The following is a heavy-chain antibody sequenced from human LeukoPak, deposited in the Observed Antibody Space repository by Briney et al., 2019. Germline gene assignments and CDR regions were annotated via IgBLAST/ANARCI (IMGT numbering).Heavy chain of an antibody. CDR2: INGNSGGT. CDR1: GYIFTAYY. Sequence: ASVKVSCKASGYIFTAYYMHWVRQAPGQGPEWMGWINGNSGGTNYAQKFRGRVTMTRGTSITTAYMEVSGLRSDDTAVYFCARGEIDGPDFDQWGQGTLVTVSS. V-gene: IGHV1-2*02. D-gene: IGHD5-24*01. CDR3: ARGEIDGPDFDQ. J-gene: IGHJ4*02.